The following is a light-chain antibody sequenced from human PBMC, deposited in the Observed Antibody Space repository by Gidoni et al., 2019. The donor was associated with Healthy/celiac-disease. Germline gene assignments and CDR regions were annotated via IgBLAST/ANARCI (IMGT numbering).Light chain of an antibody. Sequence: EIVLTQSPGTLTLSPGERATLSCRASQSVRSSYLAWYQQKPGQAPRLLISGASSRATGIPDSFSGSGSGTDFTLTISRLEPEDFAVYYCQQYGSSFTFGPGTKVDIK. J-gene: IGKJ3*01. CDR2: GAS. CDR1: QSVRSSY. V-gene: IGKV3-20*01. CDR3: QQYGSSFT.